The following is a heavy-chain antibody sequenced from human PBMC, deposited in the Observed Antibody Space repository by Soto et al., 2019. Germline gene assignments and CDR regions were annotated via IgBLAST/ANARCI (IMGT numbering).Heavy chain of an antibody. Sequence: EVQLLESGGGLVEPGGSLRLSCAPSGFTFSSYAMSWVRQAPGKGLEWVSTVSGSGGSTYYADSVKGRFTISRDNSKNTLYLQMDSLRAEDTAVYYCPAGIYSYGMDVWGQGTTVTVSS. CDR1: GFTFSSYA. CDR3: PAGIYSYGMDV. D-gene: IGHD6-13*01. V-gene: IGHV3-23*01. CDR2: VSGSGGST. J-gene: IGHJ6*02.